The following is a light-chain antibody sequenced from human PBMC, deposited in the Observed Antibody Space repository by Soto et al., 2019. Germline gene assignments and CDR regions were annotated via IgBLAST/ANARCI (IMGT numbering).Light chain of an antibody. J-gene: IGLJ1*01. CDR2: DVS. CDR1: SSDVGGYNY. V-gene: IGLV2-14*01. CDR3: SSYTGSSTYV. Sequence: QSALTQPASVSGSPGQSITISCTGTSSDVGGYNYVSWYQQHPGKAPKHMIYDVSNRPSGISNRFSGSKSGNTASLTISGLQAEDEADYYCSSYTGSSTYVFGTGTKLTVL.